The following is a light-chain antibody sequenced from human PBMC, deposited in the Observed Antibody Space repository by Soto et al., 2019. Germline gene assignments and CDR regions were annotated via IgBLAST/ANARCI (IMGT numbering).Light chain of an antibody. Sequence: DIQMTQSPSTLSASVGARVTITCRASQSISTWLAWYQQKPGKAPKVLIYGASSLASGVPSRFSGSGSGTEFTLTISSLQPDDFATYYCQQYKNYLAFGPGTKVDIK. CDR3: QQYKNYLA. J-gene: IGKJ3*01. CDR1: QSISTW. V-gene: IGKV1-5*01. CDR2: GAS.